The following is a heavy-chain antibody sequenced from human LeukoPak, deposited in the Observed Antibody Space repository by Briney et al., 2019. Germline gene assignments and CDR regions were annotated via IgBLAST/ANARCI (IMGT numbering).Heavy chain of an antibody. CDR1: GGTFSSYA. Sequence: GASVKVSCKASGGTFSSYAVSWVRQAPGQGLEWMGGIIPIFGTANYAQKFQGRVTITTDESTSTAYMELSSLRSEDTAVYYCARADGVGANDAFDIWGQGTMVTVSS. V-gene: IGHV1-69*05. J-gene: IGHJ3*02. CDR3: ARADGVGANDAFDI. CDR2: IIPIFGTA. D-gene: IGHD1-26*01.